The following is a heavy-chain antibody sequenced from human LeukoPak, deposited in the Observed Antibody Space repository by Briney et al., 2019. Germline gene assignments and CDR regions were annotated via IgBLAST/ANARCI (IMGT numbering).Heavy chain of an antibody. D-gene: IGHD3-16*01. Sequence: GGSLRLSCDASGFRISDYYMSCIRQSPGKWLEWISYITSGGASTNYADPVKGRCTISRDKAKNSVALQLNSLRAEDTAVYYCTRQRRGTYYAFDSWGQGTLVTVSS. J-gene: IGHJ4*02. CDR2: ITSGGAST. CDR3: TRQRRGTYYAFDS. CDR1: GFRISDYY. V-gene: IGHV3-11*01.